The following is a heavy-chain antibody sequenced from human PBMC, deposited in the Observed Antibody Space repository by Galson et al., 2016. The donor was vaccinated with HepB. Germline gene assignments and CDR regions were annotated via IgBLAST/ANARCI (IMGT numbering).Heavy chain of an antibody. CDR1: AGSFSGSY. Sequence: ETLSLTCAVSAGSFSGSYWTWIRQAPGKGLEWVGDVSESGSIKYAPSLAGRVPISLDTSRNHFSLRLTSVTAADTAMYYCARGRTPIWSGYRDYSYYYMDVWGKGTTVAVSS. V-gene: IGHV4-34*01. CDR3: ARGRTPIWSGYRDYSYYYMDV. D-gene: IGHD3-3*01. CDR2: VSESGSI. J-gene: IGHJ6*03.